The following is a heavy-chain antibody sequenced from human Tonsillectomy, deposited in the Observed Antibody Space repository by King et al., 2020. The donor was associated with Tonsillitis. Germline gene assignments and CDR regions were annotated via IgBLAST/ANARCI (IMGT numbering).Heavy chain of an antibody. D-gene: IGHD3-22*01. CDR2: IYHSGST. CDR1: GGSISSGGYS. J-gene: IGHJ4*02. Sequence: QLQESGSGLVKPSQTLSLTCAVSGGSISSGGYSWSWIRQPPGKGLEWIGYIYHSGSTYYNPSLKSRVTISVDRSKNQFSLKLSSVTAADTAVYYCAREVGNDSSGYYHFDYWGQGTLVTVSS. V-gene: IGHV4-30-2*01. CDR3: AREVGNDSSGYYHFDY.